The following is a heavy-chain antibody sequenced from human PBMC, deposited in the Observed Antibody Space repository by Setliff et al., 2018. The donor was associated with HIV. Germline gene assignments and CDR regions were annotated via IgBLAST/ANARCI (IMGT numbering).Heavy chain of an antibody. D-gene: IGHD3-22*01. CDR1: GYAISSGYY. CDR3: ARLTTTYYYDSSAYYHPV. Sequence: PSETLSLTCAVSGYAISSGYYWGWIRRPPGKGLEWIGSINHSGSTNYNPSLKSRVTISVDTSKNQFSLKLSSVTAADTAVFYCARLTTTYYYDSSAYYHPVWGQGTLVTVSS. J-gene: IGHJ4*02. CDR2: INHSGST. V-gene: IGHV4-38-2*01.